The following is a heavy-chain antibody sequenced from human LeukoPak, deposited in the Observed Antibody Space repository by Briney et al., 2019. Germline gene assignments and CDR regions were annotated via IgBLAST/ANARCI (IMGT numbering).Heavy chain of an antibody. J-gene: IGHJ4*02. CDR3: ARHQHQQPHDS. CDR2: ISYSGTT. D-gene: IGHD6-13*01. Sequence: SETLSLTCTVSGGSITSSDHYWDWIRQRPGEGLEWIGDISYSGTTYYNPSLRSRVTMSVDTSKNQFSLKLTSVTVADSAVYYCARHQHQQPHDSWGQGTLVTVS. V-gene: IGHV4-39*01. CDR1: GGSITSSDHY.